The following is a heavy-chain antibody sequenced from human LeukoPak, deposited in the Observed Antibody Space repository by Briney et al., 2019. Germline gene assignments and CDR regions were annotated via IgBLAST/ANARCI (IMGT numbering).Heavy chain of an antibody. V-gene: IGHV3-33*06. Sequence: GRSLRLSCAASGFIFSNYGMHWVRQAPGKGLEWVAGLWYDGSKTYYVDSVKGRFTISRDNSKNTLYVQVNSLGTEDTAAYYCAKGSYYDSSGSFYFDYWGQGTLVTVSS. D-gene: IGHD3-22*01. J-gene: IGHJ4*02. CDR3: AKGSYYDSSGSFYFDY. CDR1: GFIFSNYG. CDR2: LWYDGSKT.